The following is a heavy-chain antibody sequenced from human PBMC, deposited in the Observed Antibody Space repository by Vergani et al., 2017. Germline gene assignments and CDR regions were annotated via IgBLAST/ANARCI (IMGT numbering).Heavy chain of an antibody. Sequence: QVQLVQSGAEVKKPGASVKVSCKASGYTFTGYYMHWVRQAPGQGLEWMGWINPNSGGTNYAQKFQGRVTMTRDTSISTAYMELSRLRSDDTDVYYCASYRYCGGDCYSDTGFDYWGQGTLVTVSS. D-gene: IGHD2-21*02. J-gene: IGHJ4*02. CDR1: GYTFTGYY. V-gene: IGHV1-2*02. CDR3: ASYRYCGGDCYSDTGFDY. CDR2: INPNSGGT.